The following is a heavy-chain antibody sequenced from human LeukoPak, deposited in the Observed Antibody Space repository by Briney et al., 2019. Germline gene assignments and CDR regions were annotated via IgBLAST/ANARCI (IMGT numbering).Heavy chain of an antibody. J-gene: IGHJ3*02. CDR3: ARDPSSSGWYRDAFDI. D-gene: IGHD6-19*01. CDR2: IIPIFGTA. CDR1: GGTFSSYA. Sequence: GASVKVSCKASGGTFSSYAISWVRQAPGQGLEWMGGIIPIFGTANYAQKFQGRVTITADESTSIAYMELSSLRSEDTAVYYCARDPSSSGWYRDAFDIWGQGTMVTVSS. V-gene: IGHV1-69*13.